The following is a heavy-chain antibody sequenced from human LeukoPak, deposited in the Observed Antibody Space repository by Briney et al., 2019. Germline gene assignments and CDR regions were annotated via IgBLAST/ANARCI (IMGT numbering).Heavy chain of an antibody. J-gene: IGHJ4*02. CDR3: AKPGGFGELSLDY. Sequence: GGSLRLSCAVSGFTFDDYAMHWVRQVPGKGLEWVSGINWNSDSIGYAVRGRFTISRDNAKNSLYLQMNSLRVEDTALYYCAKPGGFGELSLDYWGQGTLVTVSS. D-gene: IGHD3-10*01. CDR1: GFTFDDYA. V-gene: IGHV3-9*01. CDR2: INWNSDSI.